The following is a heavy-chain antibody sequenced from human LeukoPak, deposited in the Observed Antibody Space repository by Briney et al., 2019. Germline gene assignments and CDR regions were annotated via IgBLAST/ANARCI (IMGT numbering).Heavy chain of an antibody. CDR1: GFTFYAYA. Sequence: PGGSLRLSCAASGFTFYAYAMTWVRQAPGKGLEWVSGIGGSGDSTIYADSVRGRFTISRDNSKDTLYLQMNNLRAEDTAIYYCAKDAWTHCSDCSRGPTSLYYWGQGTLVTVSS. D-gene: IGHD2-15*01. CDR3: AKDAWTHCSDCSRGPTSLYY. J-gene: IGHJ4*02. CDR2: IGGSGDST. V-gene: IGHV3-23*01.